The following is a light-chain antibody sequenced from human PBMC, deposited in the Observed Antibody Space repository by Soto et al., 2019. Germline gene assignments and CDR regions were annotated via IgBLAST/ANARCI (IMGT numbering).Light chain of an antibody. CDR2: LGS. J-gene: IGKJ2*01. CDR1: QSLLHGNGNNY. CDR3: IQALQALPT. Sequence: DIVMTQSPLSLPVIPGEPAPISCRSSQSLLHGNGNNYLDWYLQKPGQSPQLLIYLGSNRASGVPDRFSGSGSGTDFTLKISRVEAEDVGVYYCIQALQALPTFGQGTKLEIK. V-gene: IGKV2-28*01.